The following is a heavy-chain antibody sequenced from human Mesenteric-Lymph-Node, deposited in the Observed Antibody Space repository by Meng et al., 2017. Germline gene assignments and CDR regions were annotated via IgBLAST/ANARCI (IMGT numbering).Heavy chain of an antibody. CDR2: ISGSGDNT. V-gene: IGHV3-23*01. J-gene: IGHJ4*02. CDR3: VRDNFGVDY. CDR1: GFTFSNYA. D-gene: IGHD3-10*01. Sequence: EVQLLESGGGLVQPGGSLRLSCAASGFTFSNYAMSWVRQAPGKGLEWVSGISGSGDNTYYPDSVKGRFTISRDNAKNTLYLQMSSLRAEDTAVYYCVRDNFGVDYWGQGTLVTVSS.